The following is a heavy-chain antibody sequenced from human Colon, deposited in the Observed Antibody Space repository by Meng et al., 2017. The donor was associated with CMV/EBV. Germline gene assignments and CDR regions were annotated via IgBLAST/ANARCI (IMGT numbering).Heavy chain of an antibody. Sequence: QVPRVQRGSDEDFPGDSVKDSCKGSGYTFSPNHIHWVRKAHGEGLEWMGLINSNTGATTYAQKFQNRITMTRDTSINKVYMQLSGLRSDDTAVYYCERVGGWIGSSSIFGWFDPWGQGTLVTVSS. V-gene: IGHV1-2*02. D-gene: IGHD6-6*01. J-gene: IGHJ5*02. CDR3: ERVGGWIGSSSIFGWFDP. CDR2: INSNTGAT. CDR1: GYTFSPNH.